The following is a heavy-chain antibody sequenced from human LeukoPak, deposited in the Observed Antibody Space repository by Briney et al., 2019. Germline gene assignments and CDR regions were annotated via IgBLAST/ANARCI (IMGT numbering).Heavy chain of an antibody. J-gene: IGHJ4*02. V-gene: IGHV3-74*01. D-gene: IGHD2-2*01. CDR1: GFTFSNHW. CDR2: INRDGSYT. CDR3: ARGGMPDY. Sequence: PGGSLTLSCAASGFTFSNHWMHWVRQPPGKGLVWVSRINRDGSYTSYADSVKGRFTISRDNAKNTLYLQMNSLRAEDTAVYYCARGGMPDYWGQGTLVTVSS.